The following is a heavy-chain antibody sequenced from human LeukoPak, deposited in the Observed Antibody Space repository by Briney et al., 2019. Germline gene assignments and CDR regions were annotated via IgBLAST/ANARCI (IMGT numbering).Heavy chain of an antibody. D-gene: IGHD5-18*01. CDR3: AKDRGRGYSYGYFDY. CDR1: GFTFSSYA. J-gene: IGHJ4*02. V-gene: IGHV3-23*01. Sequence: GGSLRLSCAASGFTFSSYAMSWVRQAPGKGLEWVSAISGSGGSTYYADSVKGRFTISRDNSKNTLYLQMNSLRAEDTAVYYCAKDRGRGYSYGYFDYWGQGTLVTVSS. CDR2: ISGSGGST.